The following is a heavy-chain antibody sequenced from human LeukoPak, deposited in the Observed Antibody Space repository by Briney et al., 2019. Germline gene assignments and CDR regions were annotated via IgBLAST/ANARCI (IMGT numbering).Heavy chain of an antibody. Sequence: PGGSLRLSRAASGFTFSSYAMSWVRQAPGKGLEWVSYISSSGSTIYYADSVKGRFTISRDNAKNSLYLQMNSLRAEDTAVYYCGRGYCSSTSCSYWGQGTLVTVSS. CDR3: GRGYCSSTSCSY. V-gene: IGHV3-48*04. D-gene: IGHD2-2*01. CDR1: GFTFSSYA. J-gene: IGHJ4*02. CDR2: ISSSGSTI.